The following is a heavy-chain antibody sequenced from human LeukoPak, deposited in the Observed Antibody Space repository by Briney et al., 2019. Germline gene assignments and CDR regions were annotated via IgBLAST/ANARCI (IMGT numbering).Heavy chain of an antibody. J-gene: IGHJ5*02. Sequence: SETLSLTCTVSGDSISSYYWSWIRQPPGKGLEWIGYIYYSGSTNYNPSLKSRVTISLDTSKNQFSLKLSSVTAADTAVYYCVRAVGPVGGYDSPWGQGTLVTVSS. CDR1: GDSISSYY. CDR3: VRAVGPVGGYDSP. D-gene: IGHD5-12*01. CDR2: IYYSGST. V-gene: IGHV4-59*01.